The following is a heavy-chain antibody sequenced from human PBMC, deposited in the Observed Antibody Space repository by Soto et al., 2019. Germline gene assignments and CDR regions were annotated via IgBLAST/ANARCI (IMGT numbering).Heavy chain of an antibody. D-gene: IGHD3-16*01. CDR3: ARDFGREKLNAFDI. Sequence: EVQLVESGGGLVQPGGSLRLSCAASGFTFSSYWMSWVRQAPGKGLEWVANIKQDGSEKYYVDSVKGRFTISRDNAKNSLYLQMNSLRAEDTAVYYCARDFGREKLNAFDIWGQGTMVTVSS. CDR2: IKQDGSEK. V-gene: IGHV3-7*01. J-gene: IGHJ3*02. CDR1: GFTFSSYW.